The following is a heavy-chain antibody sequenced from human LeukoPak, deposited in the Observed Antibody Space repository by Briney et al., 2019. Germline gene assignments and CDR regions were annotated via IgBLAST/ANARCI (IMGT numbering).Heavy chain of an antibody. Sequence: SETLSLTCSVSGDSISRHIYHWTWIRQSPGEGLEWIGNIHNSGTTYYKPSLKSRVTISVDTSKNHFSLKLSSMTAADTAVYYCAGLTTTAWYFDLWGRGTLVTVSS. J-gene: IGHJ2*01. D-gene: IGHD1-26*01. CDR1: GDSISRHIYH. V-gene: IGHV4-39*02. CDR2: IHNSGTT. CDR3: AGLTTTAWYFDL.